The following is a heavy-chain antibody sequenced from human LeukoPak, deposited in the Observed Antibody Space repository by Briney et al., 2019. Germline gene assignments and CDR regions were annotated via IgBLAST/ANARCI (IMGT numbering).Heavy chain of an antibody. CDR2: ISYDGSNK. J-gene: IGHJ4*02. CDR1: GLTFSSYG. V-gene: IGHV3-30*03. Sequence: GGSLRLSCAASGLTFSSYGMHWVRQAPGKGLEWVAVISYDGSNKYYADSVKGRFTISRDNSKNTLYLQMNSLRAEDTAVYYCSVAKSLGLFDYWGQGTLVTVSS. CDR3: SVAKSLGLFDY. D-gene: IGHD2-2*01.